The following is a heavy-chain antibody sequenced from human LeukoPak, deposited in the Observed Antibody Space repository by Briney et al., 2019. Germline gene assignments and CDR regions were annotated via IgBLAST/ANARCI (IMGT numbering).Heavy chain of an antibody. J-gene: IGHJ4*02. CDR2: ITAGGSNT. D-gene: IGHD1-1*01. V-gene: IGHV3-23*01. Sequence: GGSLRLSCGASGFTFSSFVMSWVRQTPGKGQEWVATITAGGSNTYYADSVKGRFTISRDNSKNTLHLQMNSLRAEDTAVYYCATRGTSATKYFADWGQGTLVSVSS. CDR3: ATRGTSATKYFAD. CDR1: GFTFSSFV.